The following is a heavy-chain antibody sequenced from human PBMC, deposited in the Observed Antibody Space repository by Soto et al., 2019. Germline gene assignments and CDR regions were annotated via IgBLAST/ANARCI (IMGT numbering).Heavy chain of an antibody. Sequence: GEYLKISCKGSGYSFTSYWIGWVRQMPGKGLEWMGIIYPGDSDTRYSPSFQGQVTISADKSISTAYLQWGSLKASDTAMYYCXRPRYYDSSGYNYGMDVWGQGTTVTVSS. V-gene: IGHV5-51*01. CDR3: XRPRYYDSSGYNYGMDV. CDR2: IYPGDSDT. D-gene: IGHD3-22*01. CDR1: GYSFTSYW. J-gene: IGHJ6*02.